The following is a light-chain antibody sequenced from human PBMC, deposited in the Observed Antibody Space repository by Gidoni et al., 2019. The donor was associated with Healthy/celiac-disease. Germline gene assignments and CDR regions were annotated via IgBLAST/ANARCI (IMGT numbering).Light chain of an antibody. CDR1: SSDVGGYNY. CDR3: SSYTSSSKVV. Sequence: QSALTQPASGSGSPGQSITISCTGTSSDVGGYNYVSWYQQHPGKAPTLMIYDVSNRPSGVSNRFSGSKSGNTASLTISGLQAEDEADYYCSSYTSSSKVVFGGGTKLTVL. J-gene: IGLJ2*01. CDR2: DVS. V-gene: IGLV2-14*01.